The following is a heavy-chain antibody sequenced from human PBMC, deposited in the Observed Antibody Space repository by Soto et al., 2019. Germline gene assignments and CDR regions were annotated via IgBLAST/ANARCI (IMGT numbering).Heavy chain of an antibody. V-gene: IGHV3-7*01. Sequence: PGGSLRLSCAASGFTFSIYWMSWVRHAPGKGLEWVANIKQDGSEKYYVDSVKGRFTISRDNAKNSLYLQMNSLRAEDTAVYYCAREDSSSSYWGYYYYGMDVWGQGTTVTVSS. J-gene: IGHJ6*02. CDR3: AREDSSSSYWGYYYYGMDV. D-gene: IGHD6-6*01. CDR2: IKQDGSEK. CDR1: GFTFSIYW.